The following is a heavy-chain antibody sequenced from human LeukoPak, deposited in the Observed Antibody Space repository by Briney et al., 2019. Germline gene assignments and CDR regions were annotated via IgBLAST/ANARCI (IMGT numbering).Heavy chain of an antibody. CDR1: GFTFSSYA. J-gene: IGHJ5*01. Sequence: GRSLRLSCAASGFTFSSYAMNWVRQAPGKGLQWVASISPRSSNIYYSDSVKGRFTISRDNANISLYLRMNNLRDEDTAIYYCARDLEAFDFWGQGTLVTVSS. V-gene: IGHV3-21*06. CDR3: ARDLEAFDF. D-gene: IGHD3-3*01. CDR2: ISPRSSNI.